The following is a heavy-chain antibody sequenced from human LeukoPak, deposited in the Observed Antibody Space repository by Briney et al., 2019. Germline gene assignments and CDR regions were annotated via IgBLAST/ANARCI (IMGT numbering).Heavy chain of an antibody. CDR1: GGSISSYY. CDR3: ATDGGVGIFDV. V-gene: IGHV4-59*01. CDR2: ISYSGST. D-gene: IGHD3-3*01. J-gene: IGHJ3*01. Sequence: SETLSLTCTVSGGSISSYYWSWIRQPPGKGLEWIGYISYSGSTNYNPSLKSRVTISVDTSKNQFSPKLSSVTAANAAMYYCATDGGVGIFDVWGQGTMVTVSS.